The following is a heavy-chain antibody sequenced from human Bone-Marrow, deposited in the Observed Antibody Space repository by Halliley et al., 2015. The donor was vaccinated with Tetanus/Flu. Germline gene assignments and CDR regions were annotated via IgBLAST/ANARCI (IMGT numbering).Heavy chain of an antibody. D-gene: IGHD3-16*01. CDR3: ARGGGPLAC. CDR1: GDSITTNYW. J-gene: IGHJ4*02. V-gene: IGHV4-4*01. CDR2: VYHSGST. Sequence: TLSLTCTVSGDSITTNYWWSWVRQPPGKGLEWIGEVYHSGSTNYSPSLKSRVTISIDKSKNQFSLKLGSATAADTALYFCARGGGPLACWGQGTLVPVSP.